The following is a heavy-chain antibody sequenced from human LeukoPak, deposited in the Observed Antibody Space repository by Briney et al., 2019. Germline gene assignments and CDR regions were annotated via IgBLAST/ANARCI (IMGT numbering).Heavy chain of an antibody. CDR3: AKDSFFLGYCSSTSCPRTQNKYGMDV. Sequence: GGSLRLSCAASGFTFSSYAMSWVRQAPGKGLEWVSAISGSGGSTYYADSVKGRFTISRDNSKNTLYLQMNSLGAEDTAVYYCAKDSFFLGYCSSTSCPRTQNKYGMDVWGQGTTVTVSS. J-gene: IGHJ6*02. CDR1: GFTFSSYA. V-gene: IGHV3-23*01. D-gene: IGHD2-2*01. CDR2: ISGSGGST.